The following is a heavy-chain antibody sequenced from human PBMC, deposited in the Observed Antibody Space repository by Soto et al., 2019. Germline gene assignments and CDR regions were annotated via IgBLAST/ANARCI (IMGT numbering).Heavy chain of an antibody. Sequence: SETLSLTCRVSGSSITNSFYWGWIRQSPEKGLEWIGSISHTGRTSYNPSLKSRVTISIDTSKNQFSLKVNSVNTADTAVYYCAKVGRIAAAGTWFDPWGQGTLVTVSS. V-gene: IGHV4-38-2*02. J-gene: IGHJ5*02. D-gene: IGHD6-13*01. CDR1: GSSITNSFY. CDR3: AKVGRIAAAGTWFDP. CDR2: ISHTGRT.